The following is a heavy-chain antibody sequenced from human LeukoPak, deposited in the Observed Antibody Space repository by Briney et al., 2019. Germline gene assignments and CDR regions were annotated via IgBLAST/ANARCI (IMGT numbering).Heavy chain of an antibody. D-gene: IGHD3-22*01. J-gene: IGHJ4*02. CDR1: GFTFTNYW. V-gene: IGHV3-74*01. CDR3: ARVGSAVVDPFDF. CDR2: INTDGSRT. Sequence: GGSLRLSCAASGFTFTNYWMHWVRHAPGKGLVWVSRINTDGSRTSYADSVKGRFTISRDNAKNTLYLQMNSLRAEDTAVYYCARVGSAVVDPFDFWGQGTLVTVSS.